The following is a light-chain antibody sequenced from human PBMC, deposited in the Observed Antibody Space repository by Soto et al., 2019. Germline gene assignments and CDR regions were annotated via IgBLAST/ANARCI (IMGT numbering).Light chain of an antibody. CDR1: HSVSSSY. CDR2: GAS. CDR3: QQYGSSPPIT. V-gene: IGKV3-20*01. J-gene: IGKJ5*01. Sequence: EIVLTQSPGTLSLSPGERATLSCRASHSVSSSYLAWYQQKPGQAPRLLIYGASSRATGIPDRLSGSGSGTDFTLTISTLEPEDFAVYYGQQYGSSPPITFGQGTRLEIK.